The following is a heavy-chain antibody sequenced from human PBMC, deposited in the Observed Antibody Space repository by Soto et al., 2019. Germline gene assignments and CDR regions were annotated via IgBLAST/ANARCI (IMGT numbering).Heavy chain of an antibody. CDR2: IYSSGST. CDR1: GGDISTYY. CDR3: ARGQRFSDWFDP. J-gene: IGHJ5*02. D-gene: IGHD3-3*01. Sequence: QVQLQESGPGLVKPSETLSLTCTVSGGDISTYYWTWIRQPAGKGLEWIGRIYSSGSTKYNPSLKSRVTMSLDTSKNQFSLRLSSVTAADTGVYYCARGQRFSDWFDPWGQGTLVTVSS. V-gene: IGHV4-4*07.